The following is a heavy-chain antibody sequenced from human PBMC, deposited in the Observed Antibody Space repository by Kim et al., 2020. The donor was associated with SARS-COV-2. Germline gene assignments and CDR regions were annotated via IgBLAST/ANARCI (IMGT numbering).Heavy chain of an antibody. Sequence: SETLSLTCTVSGGSISSSSYYWGWIRQPPGKGLEWIGSIYYSGSTYYNPSLKSRVTISVDTSKNQFSLKLSSVTAADTAVYYCAGPPQVYYYDSSGLWGYWGQGTLVTVSS. J-gene: IGHJ4*02. CDR2: IYYSGST. V-gene: IGHV4-39*01. CDR3: AGPPQVYYYDSSGLWGY. CDR1: GGSISSSSYY. D-gene: IGHD3-22*01.